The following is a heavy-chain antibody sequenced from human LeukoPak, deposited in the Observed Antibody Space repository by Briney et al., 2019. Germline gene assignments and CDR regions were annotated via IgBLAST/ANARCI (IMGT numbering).Heavy chain of an antibody. CDR3: AKGADDSGSYSDAFDI. V-gene: IGHV3-33*06. D-gene: IGHD1-26*01. CDR1: GFTFAKYA. CDR2: IWYDGSSK. J-gene: IGHJ3*02. Sequence: PGGSLRLSCVGSGFTFAKYAMTWVREAPGKGLEWVAVIWYDGSSKYHIDSVKGRFTISRDNSKNTLYLQMNSLRDEDTAVYYCAKGADDSGSYSDAFDIWGQGTMVTVSS.